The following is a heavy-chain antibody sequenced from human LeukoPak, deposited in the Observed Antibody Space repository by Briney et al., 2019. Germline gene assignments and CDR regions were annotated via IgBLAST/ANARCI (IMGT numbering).Heavy chain of an antibody. CDR3: ASRYYDSSGY. D-gene: IGHD3-22*01. Sequence: PSETLSLTCTVSGYSISSGYYWGWIRQPPGEGLEWIGSIYHSGSTYYNPSLKSRVTISVDTSKNQFSLKLSSVTAADTAVYYCASRYYDSSGYWGQGTLVTVSS. V-gene: IGHV4-38-2*02. J-gene: IGHJ4*02. CDR1: GYSISSGYY. CDR2: IYHSGST.